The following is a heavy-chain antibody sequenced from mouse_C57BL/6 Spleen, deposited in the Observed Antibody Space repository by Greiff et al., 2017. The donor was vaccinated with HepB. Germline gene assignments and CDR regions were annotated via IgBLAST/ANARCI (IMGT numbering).Heavy chain of an antibody. V-gene: IGHV1-42*01. CDR3: ASGYYGSSPFAY. J-gene: IGHJ3*01. D-gene: IGHD1-1*01. Sequence: VQLKESGPELVKPGASVKISCKASGYSFTGYYMNWVKQSPEKSLEWIGEINPSTGGTTYNQKFKAKATLTVDKSSSTAYMQLKSLTSEDSAVYYCASGYYGSSPFAYWGQGTLVTVSA. CDR2: INPSTGGT. CDR1: GYSFTGYY.